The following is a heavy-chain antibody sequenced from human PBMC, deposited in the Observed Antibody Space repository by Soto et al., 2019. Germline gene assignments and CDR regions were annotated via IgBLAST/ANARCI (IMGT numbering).Heavy chain of an antibody. D-gene: IGHD3-10*01. CDR3: TRVYYYGSGSYYDGWFDP. J-gene: IGHJ5*02. Sequence: LRLSCTASGFTFGDYAMSWFRQAPGKGLEWVGFIRSKAYGGTTEYAASVKGRFTISRDDSKSIAYLQMNSLRTEDTAVYYCTRVYYYGSGSYYDGWFDPWGQGTLVTVSS. CDR2: IRSKAYGGTT. V-gene: IGHV3-49*03. CDR1: GFTFGDYA.